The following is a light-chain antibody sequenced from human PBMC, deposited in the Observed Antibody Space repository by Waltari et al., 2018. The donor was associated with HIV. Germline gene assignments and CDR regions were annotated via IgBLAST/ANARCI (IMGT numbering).Light chain of an antibody. J-gene: IGKJ2*01. CDR2: LGS. CDR3: MQALQAPYT. V-gene: IGKV2-28*01. Sequence: DIVMTQSPLSLPVTPGEPASISCRSSQSLLQSNGYNYLDWYLQKPGQSPQLLMYLGSHRASGVPDRFSGSGSGTDFTLKISRVEAEDVGVYYCMQALQAPYTFGQGTKLEIK. CDR1: QSLLQSNGYNY.